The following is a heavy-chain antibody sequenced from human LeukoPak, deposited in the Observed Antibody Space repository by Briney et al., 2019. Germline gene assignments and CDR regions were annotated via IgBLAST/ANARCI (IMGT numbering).Heavy chain of an antibody. Sequence: GGSLRLSCAPSGFTFSSYNMIWVRQAPGKGLEWLSYISSSSITIYYADSVKGRFTISRDNAKNSLFLQMNSLRAEDTAVYYCVRRGSGSYHFDYWGQGTLVTVSS. CDR1: GFTFSSYN. V-gene: IGHV3-48*04. D-gene: IGHD3-10*01. CDR2: ISSSSITI. CDR3: VRRGSGSYHFDY. J-gene: IGHJ4*02.